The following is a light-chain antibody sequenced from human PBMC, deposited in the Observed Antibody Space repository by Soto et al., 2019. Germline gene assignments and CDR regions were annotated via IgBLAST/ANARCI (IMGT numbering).Light chain of an antibody. CDR3: SSYTSSSTPDV. CDR1: SSDVGGYNY. V-gene: IGLV2-14*01. Sequence: QSVLTQPASVSGSPGQSITIPCTGTSSDVGGYNYVSWYQQHPGKAPKLMIYDVSNRPSGVSNRFSGSKSGNTASLTISGLQAEDEADYYCSSYTSSSTPDVFGTGTKVTVL. J-gene: IGLJ1*01. CDR2: DVS.